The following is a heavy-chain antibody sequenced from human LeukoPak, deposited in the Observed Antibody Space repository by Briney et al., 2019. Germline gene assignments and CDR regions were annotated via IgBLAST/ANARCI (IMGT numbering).Heavy chain of an antibody. J-gene: IGHJ3*02. CDR3: ARDFAMIVVVNAFDI. CDR2: INPSSGGT. Sequence: ASVKVSCKASGYTFTGYYMHWVRQAPGHGLEWMGWINPSSGGTNYAQKFQGRVTMTRDTSISTAYMELSRLRSDDTAVYYCARDFAMIVVVNAFDIWGQGTMVTVSS. V-gene: IGHV1-2*02. CDR1: GYTFTGYY. D-gene: IGHD3-22*01.